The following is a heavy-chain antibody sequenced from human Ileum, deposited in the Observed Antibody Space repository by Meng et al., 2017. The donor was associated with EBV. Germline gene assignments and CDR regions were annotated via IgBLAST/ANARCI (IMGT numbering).Heavy chain of an antibody. V-gene: IGHV3-53*01. Sequence: EVQLVESGGGLIQPGGSLRLSCAASGFIVSSNYMSWVRQAPGKGLEWVSIIHTGGITYYADSVKGRFTIYRDNSKNTLVLQMNSLRAEDTAVYYCAREMAQGTYRDWGPGTLVTVSS. CDR1: GFIVSSNY. CDR2: IHTGGIT. CDR3: AREMAQGTYRD. J-gene: IGHJ4*02. D-gene: IGHD3-10*01.